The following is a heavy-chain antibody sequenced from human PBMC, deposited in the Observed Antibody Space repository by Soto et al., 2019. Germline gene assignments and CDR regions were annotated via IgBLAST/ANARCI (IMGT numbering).Heavy chain of an antibody. CDR3: AHSIGYHSSGPEFDY. J-gene: IGHJ4*02. CDR1: GFSLSTSGVG. Sequence: QITLKESGPTLVKPTQTLTLTCTFSGFSLSTSGVGVGWIRQPPGKALEWLALIYWDDDKRYSPSLKSRLTITKDTSKNTVVLTMTNMDPVDTATYYCAHSIGYHSSGPEFDYWGQGTLVTVSS. CDR2: IYWDDDK. D-gene: IGHD3-22*01. V-gene: IGHV2-5*02.